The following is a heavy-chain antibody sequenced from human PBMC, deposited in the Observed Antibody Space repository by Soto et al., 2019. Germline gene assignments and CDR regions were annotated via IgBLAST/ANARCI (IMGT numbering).Heavy chain of an antibody. V-gene: IGHV1-2*02. Sequence: ASVKVSCKASGYTFTGYYMHWVRQAPGQGLEWMGWINPNSGGTNYAQKFQGRVTMTRDTSISTAYMELSRLRSDDTAVYYCARDPYDGFGELGSANYYYYGMDVWGQGTTVTVSS. CDR2: INPNSGGT. CDR3: ARDPYDGFGELGSANYYYYGMDV. D-gene: IGHD3-10*01. J-gene: IGHJ6*02. CDR1: GYTFTGYY.